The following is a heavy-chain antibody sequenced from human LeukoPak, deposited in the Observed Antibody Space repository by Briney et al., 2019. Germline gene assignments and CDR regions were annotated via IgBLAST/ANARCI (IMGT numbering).Heavy chain of an antibody. CDR3: AAGGTYYYNSSGYLYEP. J-gene: IGHJ5*02. CDR1: GFTFSSYA. V-gene: IGHV3-23*01. CDR2: ISSSGATT. Sequence: GGSLRLSCAASGFTFSSYAMSWVRQAPGKGLDWVSGISSSGATTDYADSVKGRFTISRDNSRNTLYLQMNSLRAEDTAVYYCAAGGTYYYNSSGYLYEPWGQGTLVTVSS. D-gene: IGHD3-22*01.